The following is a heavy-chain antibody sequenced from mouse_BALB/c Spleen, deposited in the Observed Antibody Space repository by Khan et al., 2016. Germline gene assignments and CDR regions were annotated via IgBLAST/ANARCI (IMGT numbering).Heavy chain of an antibody. J-gene: IGHJ2*01. V-gene: IGHV3-2*02. Sequence: EVQLQESGPGLVKPSQSLSLTCTVTGYSITSDYAWNWIRQFPGNKLEWMGYLSYSGSTSYNPSLKSRISITRDTSKNQFFLQMNSVTTEETGTYDCARNYFFDYWGQGTTITVAS. CDR1: GYSITSDYA. CDR3: ARNYFFDY. CDR2: LSYSGST.